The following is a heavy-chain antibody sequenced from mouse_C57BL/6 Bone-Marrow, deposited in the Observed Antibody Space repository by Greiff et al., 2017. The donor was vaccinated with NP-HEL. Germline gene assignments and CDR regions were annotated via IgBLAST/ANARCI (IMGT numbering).Heavy chain of an antibody. CDR1: GFNIKDDY. CDR3: TTDGLFYAMDY. D-gene: IGHD6-1*01. Sequence: EVQLQQSGAELVRPGASVKLSCTASGFNIKDDYMHWVKQRPEQGLEWIGWIDPENGDTEYASKFQDKATITADTSSNTAYLQLSSLTSEDTAVYYCTTDGLFYAMDYWGQGTSVTVSS. J-gene: IGHJ4*01. CDR2: IDPENGDT. V-gene: IGHV14-4*01.